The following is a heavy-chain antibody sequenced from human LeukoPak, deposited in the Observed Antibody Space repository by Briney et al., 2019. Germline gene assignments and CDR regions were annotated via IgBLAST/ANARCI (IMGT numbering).Heavy chain of an antibody. V-gene: IGHV1-2*02. J-gene: IGHJ4*02. D-gene: IGHD2-8*02. CDR1: GYTFTDYY. Sequence: ASVKVSCTASGYTFTDYYMHWVRQAPGQGLEWMGWINAKSGYTKYAEKFQARVTMTRGTFITTTYMEVGRLSSDDTAVYYCARQNTGQLDYWGQGTLVTVSS. CDR2: INAKSGYT. CDR3: ARQNTGQLDY.